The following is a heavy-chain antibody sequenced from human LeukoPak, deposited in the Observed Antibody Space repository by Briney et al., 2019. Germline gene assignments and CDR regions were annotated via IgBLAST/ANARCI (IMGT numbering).Heavy chain of an antibody. CDR1: GFTFSDYW. V-gene: IGHV3-74*01. CDR2: INSDGTTT. CDR3: ARDEPGDDYGDYASFDY. Sequence: GGSLRLSCAASGFTFSDYWMHWVRQAPGKGLVWVSRINSDGTTTSYADSVKGRFTISRDNSKNTLYLQMNSLRDEDTAVYYCARDEPGDDYGDYASFDYWGQGTLVTVSS. J-gene: IGHJ4*02. D-gene: IGHD4-17*01.